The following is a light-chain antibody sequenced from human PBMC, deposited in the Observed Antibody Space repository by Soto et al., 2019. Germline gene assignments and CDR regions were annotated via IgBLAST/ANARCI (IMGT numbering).Light chain of an antibody. Sequence: QSALTQPASVSGSPGQSITISCTGTSSDVGGYNYVSWYQQHPGKAPKLMIYDVSTRPSGVSNRFSGSKSGNTASLTISGLQAEDEADYYCSSYTSSTVFGGGTKLTVL. CDR2: DVS. J-gene: IGLJ2*01. CDR3: SSYTSSTV. V-gene: IGLV2-14*01. CDR1: SSDVGGYNY.